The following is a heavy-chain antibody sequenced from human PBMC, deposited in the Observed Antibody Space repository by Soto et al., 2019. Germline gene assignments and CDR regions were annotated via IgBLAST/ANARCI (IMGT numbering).Heavy chain of an antibody. D-gene: IGHD2-8*01. CDR1: GYSFTDYH. Sequence: ASVKVSCKASGYSFTDYHIHWVRQAPGQGLEWLGRINPKGGGTSTAQKFQGWVTMTTDTSISTASMELTRLTSDDTAIYYCARGDSTDCSNSVCSFFYNHDMDVWGQGTTVTVSS. J-gene: IGHJ6*02. V-gene: IGHV1-2*04. CDR3: ARGDSTDCSNSVCSFFYNHDMDV. CDR2: INPKGGGT.